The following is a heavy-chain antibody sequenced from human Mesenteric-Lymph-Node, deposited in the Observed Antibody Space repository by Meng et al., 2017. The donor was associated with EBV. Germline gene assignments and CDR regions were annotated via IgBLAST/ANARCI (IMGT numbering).Heavy chain of an antibody. CDR1: GFTFSSYA. J-gene: IGHJ4*02. CDR2: ISGSGGST. D-gene: IGHD2-2*01. CDR3: AKDRDGVVVPAAADY. Sequence: EVQLLESGGGLVQPGGSLRLSCAASGFTFSSYAMSWVRQAPGKGLEWVSAISGSGGSTYYADSVKGRFTISRDNSKNTLYLQMNSLRAEDTAVYYCAKDRDGVVVPAAADYWGQGTLVTVAS. V-gene: IGHV3-23*01.